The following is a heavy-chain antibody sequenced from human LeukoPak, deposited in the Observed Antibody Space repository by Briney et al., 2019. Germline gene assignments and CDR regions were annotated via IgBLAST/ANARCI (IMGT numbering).Heavy chain of an antibody. J-gene: IGHJ5*02. Sequence: PSETLSLTCAVYGGSFSGYYWSWIRQPPGKGLEWTGEINHSGSTNYNPSLKSRVTISVDTSKNQFSLKLSSVTAADTAVYYCARGLRGSLRWFDPWGQGTLVTVSS. CDR2: INHSGST. D-gene: IGHD1-26*01. CDR1: GGSFSGYY. CDR3: ARGLRGSLRWFDP. V-gene: IGHV4-34*01.